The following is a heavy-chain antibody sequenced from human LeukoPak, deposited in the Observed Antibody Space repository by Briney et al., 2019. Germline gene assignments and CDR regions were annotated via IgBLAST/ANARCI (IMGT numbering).Heavy chain of an antibody. CDR1: GFTFSSYS. CDR2: ISGSGSRI. Sequence: GGSLRLSCAASGFTFSSYSMSWVRQAPGKGLEWVSSISGSGSRIDYADSVKGRFTISRDNSKNTLSLQMNSLTAEDTAVYYCAKNPRLEGWIYFDSWGQGILVTVSS. CDR3: AKNPRLEGWIYFDS. V-gene: IGHV3-23*01. D-gene: IGHD1-1*01. J-gene: IGHJ4*02.